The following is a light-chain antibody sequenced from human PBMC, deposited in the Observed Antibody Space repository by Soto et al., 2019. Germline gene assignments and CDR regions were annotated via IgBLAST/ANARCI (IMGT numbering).Light chain of an antibody. Sequence: QSALTQPASVSGSPGQSITISCTGTSXDIGDYFYVSWYQQHPGKVPKLIIYEVTNRPSGVTSRFSGSKSENTASLTISGLQAEDEADYYCSSYSATNTLVFGSGTKLTVL. V-gene: IGLV2-14*01. J-gene: IGLJ1*01. CDR3: SSYSATNTLV. CDR2: EVT. CDR1: SXDIGDYFY.